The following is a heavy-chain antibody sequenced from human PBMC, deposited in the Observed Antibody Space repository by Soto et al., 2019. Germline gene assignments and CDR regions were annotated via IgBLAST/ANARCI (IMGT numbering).Heavy chain of an antibody. J-gene: IGHJ4*02. V-gene: IGHV3-7*05. D-gene: IGHD6-13*01. Sequence: HPGGSLRLSCAASGFSLSIYWMTWVRQAPGKGLEWVANINQDGSEKYYVDSVKGRFTISRDNAKNSLYLQMNSLRAEDTAVYYCARAIAAAGSQWGQGTLVTVSS. CDR1: GFSLSIYW. CDR3: ARAIAAAGSQ. CDR2: INQDGSEK.